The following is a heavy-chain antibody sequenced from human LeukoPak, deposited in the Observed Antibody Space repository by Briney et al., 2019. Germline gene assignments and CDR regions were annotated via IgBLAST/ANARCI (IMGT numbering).Heavy chain of an antibody. CDR3: ARGLEQWLDPRYYFDY. V-gene: IGHV4-34*01. Sequence: PSETLSLTCGVYGGSFNTYYWSWIRQPPGKGLEWIGEINHNGRTNYNPSLKSRVTISVDSSKKQFSLKVTSVTAADTAVYYCARGLEQWLDPRYYFDYWGQGTLVTVSS. J-gene: IGHJ4*02. CDR2: INHNGRT. D-gene: IGHD6-19*01. CDR1: GGSFNTYY.